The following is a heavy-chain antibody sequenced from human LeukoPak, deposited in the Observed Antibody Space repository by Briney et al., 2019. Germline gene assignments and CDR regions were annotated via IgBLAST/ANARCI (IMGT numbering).Heavy chain of an antibody. CDR1: GGSISSSSYY. V-gene: IGHV4-39*01. Sequence: PSETLSLTCTVSGGSISSSSYYWGWIRQPPGKGLEWIGSIYYSGSTYYSPSLKSRVTISVDTSKNQFSLKLSSVTAADTAVYYCASGLGEYDSSGYYYGYWGQGTRATVSS. J-gene: IGHJ4*02. D-gene: IGHD3-22*01. CDR3: ASGLGEYDSSGYYYGY. CDR2: IYYSGST.